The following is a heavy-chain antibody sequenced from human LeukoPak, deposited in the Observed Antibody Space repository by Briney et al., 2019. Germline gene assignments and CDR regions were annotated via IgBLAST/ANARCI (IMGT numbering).Heavy chain of an antibody. J-gene: IGHJ6*03. CDR1: GFTFSSYS. Sequence: GSLRLSWAASGFTFSSYSMNWVRQAPGKGLEWIGEMNHSGSTNYNPSLKSRVTISVDTSKNQFSLKLSSVTAADTAVYYCARLTKNDSGTYRFGKKKRGYMDVWGKGTTVTISS. CDR2: MNHSGST. V-gene: IGHV4-34*01. D-gene: IGHD3-10*01. CDR3: ARLTKNDSGTYRFGKKKRGYMDV.